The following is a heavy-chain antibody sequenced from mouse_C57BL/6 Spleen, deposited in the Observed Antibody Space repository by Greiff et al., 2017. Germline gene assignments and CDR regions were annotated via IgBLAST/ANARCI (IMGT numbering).Heavy chain of an antibody. CDR1: GYTFTSYW. CDR2: IDPSDSYT. J-gene: IGHJ3*01. D-gene: IGHD2-4*01. CDR3: ARGGLGQFAY. Sequence: VQLQQPGAELVRPGTSVKLSYKASGYTFTSYWMHWVKQRPGQGLEWIGVIDPSDSYTNYNQKFKGKATLTADPSSSTAYIQLSSLTSKDSAVYYCARGGLGQFAYWGKGTLVTVSA. V-gene: IGHV1-59*01.